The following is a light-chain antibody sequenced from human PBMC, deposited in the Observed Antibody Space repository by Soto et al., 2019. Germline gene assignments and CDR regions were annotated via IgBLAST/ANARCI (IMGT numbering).Light chain of an antibody. Sequence: QSVLTQPPSASGTPGQRVTISCSGSSSNIGVNYVFWYQQLPGTAPKLLVYRNNLRPSGVPDRFSGSKSGTSASLVISGLRSEDEADYYCAAWDDSLSGVVFGGGTKVTVL. CDR1: SSNIGVNY. J-gene: IGLJ2*01. CDR3: AAWDDSLSGVV. V-gene: IGLV1-47*01. CDR2: RNN.